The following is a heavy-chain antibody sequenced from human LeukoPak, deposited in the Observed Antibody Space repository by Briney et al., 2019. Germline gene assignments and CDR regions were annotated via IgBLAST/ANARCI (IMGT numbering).Heavy chain of an antibody. J-gene: IGHJ4*02. CDR1: GGSISSYY. CDR3: ARDADAWYY. V-gene: IGHV4-59*01. CDR2: IYYSGST. Sequence: SETLSLTCTVSGGSISSYYWSWIRQSPGKGLEWIGYIYYSGSTNYNPSLKSRVTMSVDTSKNQFSLKVSSVTAADTAVYYCARDADAWYYWGQGTLVTVSS. D-gene: IGHD2-8*02.